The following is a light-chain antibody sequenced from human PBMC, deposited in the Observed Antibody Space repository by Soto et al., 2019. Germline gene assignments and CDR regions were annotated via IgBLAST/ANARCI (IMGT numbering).Light chain of an antibody. CDR2: WAS. V-gene: IGKV4-1*01. CDR1: QSILYNSNNKPY. CDR3: QQYYSTPLT. J-gene: IGKJ4*01. Sequence: DIVMTQSPDSLAVSLGERATINCKPSQSILYNSNNKPYLAWYQHKPGQPPRLFIYWASTRESGVPDRFSGRGSGRAFTLSISRLQPEDVAFYYCQQYYSTPLTFGGGTKV.